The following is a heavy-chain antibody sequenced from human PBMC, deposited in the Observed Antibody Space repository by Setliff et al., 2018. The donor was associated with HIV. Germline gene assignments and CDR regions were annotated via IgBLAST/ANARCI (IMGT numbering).Heavy chain of an antibody. CDR3: ARLRMETLMQHFDY. CDR1: GYSIGSGYY. J-gene: IGHJ4*02. Sequence: SETLSLTCGVSGYSIGSGYYWGWIRQPPGKGLEWIGSIYHSGLTYHNPSLKSRVTISVDSSKNQFSLRLSSVTAADTAVYYCARLRMETLMQHFDYWGQGTLVTVSS. D-gene: IGHD2-8*01. V-gene: IGHV4-38-2*01. CDR2: IYHSGLT.